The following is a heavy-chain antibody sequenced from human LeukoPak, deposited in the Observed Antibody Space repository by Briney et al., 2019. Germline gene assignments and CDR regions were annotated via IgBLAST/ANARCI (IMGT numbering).Heavy chain of an antibody. CDR1: GFTFSTYG. J-gene: IGHJ4*02. D-gene: IGHD2-21*02. Sequence: GGSLRLSCAGSGFTFSTYGMSWVRQAPGKGLEWVSSISGSGRTTYYSDPVKGRFTISRDNSKNTLLLQMNSLRAEDTALYYCAKDVGLVTARFYSFDYWGQGTLVTVSS. V-gene: IGHV3-23*01. CDR3: AKDVGLVTARFYSFDY. CDR2: ISGSGRTT.